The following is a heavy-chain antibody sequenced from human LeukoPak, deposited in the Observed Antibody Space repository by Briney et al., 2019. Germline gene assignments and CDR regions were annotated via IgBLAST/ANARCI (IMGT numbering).Heavy chain of an antibody. J-gene: IGHJ6*02. CDR2: IYPGDSDT. CDR3: ASLSDYDILTGSDYGMDV. D-gene: IGHD3-9*01. V-gene: IGHV5-51*01. CDR1: GYSFTSYW. Sequence: GESLKISCKGSGYSFTSYWIGWARQMPGKGLEWMGIIYPGDSDTRYSPSFQGQVTISADKSISTAYLQWSSLKAPDTAMYYCASLSDYDILTGSDYGMDVWGQGTTVTVSS.